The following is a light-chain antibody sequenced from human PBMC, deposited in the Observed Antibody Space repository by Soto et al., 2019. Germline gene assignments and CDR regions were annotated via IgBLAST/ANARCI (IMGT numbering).Light chain of an antibody. V-gene: IGKV3-20*01. CDR3: QQYGSTPPYT. Sequence: EIVLTQSPGTLSLSPGERATLSCRASQSVSSSYLAWYQQKPGQAPRLLIYGASSRATGIPDRFSGGGSGTNFTITISRLEPEEFAVYYCQQYGSTPPYTFGQGTKLEIK. CDR1: QSVSSSY. J-gene: IGKJ2*01. CDR2: GAS.